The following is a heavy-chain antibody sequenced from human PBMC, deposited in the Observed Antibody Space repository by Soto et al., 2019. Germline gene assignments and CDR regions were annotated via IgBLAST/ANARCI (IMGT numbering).Heavy chain of an antibody. CDR1: GGSVRRGNYY. Sequence: QVQLQESGPGLVKPSQTLSLTCTVYGGSVRRGNYYWSWIRQFPGKGLEWIGYISNSGRTHYNPARMSRITIIVDTSKTQFFLELRSVTAADTALYYCARADYATGSYYPDYWGQGTLVTVSS. CDR2: ISNSGRT. D-gene: IGHD3-10*01. CDR3: ARADYATGSYYPDY. V-gene: IGHV4-31*03. J-gene: IGHJ4*02.